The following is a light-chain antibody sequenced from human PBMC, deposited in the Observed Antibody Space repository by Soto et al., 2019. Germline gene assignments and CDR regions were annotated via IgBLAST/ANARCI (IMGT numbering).Light chain of an antibody. J-gene: IGKJ5*01. CDR2: DAS. V-gene: IGKV3-11*01. CDR3: QQRHMWPIT. Sequence: EIVLTQSPATLSLSPGERATLSCRASQSVSSYLAWYQQKPGQAPRLLIYDASNRATGIPARFSGSGSGTDFTLTISSLETEDSAVYDCQQRHMWPITVGQGTRREIK. CDR1: QSVSSY.